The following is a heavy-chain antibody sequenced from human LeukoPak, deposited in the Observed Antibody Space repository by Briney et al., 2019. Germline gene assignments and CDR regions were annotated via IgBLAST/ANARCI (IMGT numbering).Heavy chain of an antibody. Sequence: GGSPRLSCAASGFTFDDYAMHWVRQAPGKGLEWVSGISWNSGSIGYAGSVKGRFTISRDNAKNSLYLQMNSLRAEDTALYYCAKADYYDSSGYDHWGQGTLVTVSS. D-gene: IGHD3-22*01. J-gene: IGHJ4*02. CDR3: AKADYYDSSGYDH. CDR1: GFTFDDYA. CDR2: ISWNSGSI. V-gene: IGHV3-9*01.